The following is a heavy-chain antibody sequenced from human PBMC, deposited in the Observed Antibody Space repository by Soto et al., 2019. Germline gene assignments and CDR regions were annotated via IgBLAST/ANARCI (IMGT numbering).Heavy chain of an antibody. CDR1: GFTFSSYW. V-gene: IGHV3-74*01. J-gene: IGHJ6*03. Sequence: GGSLRLSCAASGFTFSSYWMHWVRQAPGKGLVWVSHINSDGSSTSYADSVKGRFTISRDNAKNTLYLQMNSLRAEDTAVYYCARDKLYGAPSYYYYMDVWGKGTTVTVSS. D-gene: IGHD4-17*01. CDR2: INSDGSST. CDR3: ARDKLYGAPSYYYYMDV.